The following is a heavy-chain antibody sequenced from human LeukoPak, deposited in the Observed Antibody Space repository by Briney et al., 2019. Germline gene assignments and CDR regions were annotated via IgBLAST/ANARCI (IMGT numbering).Heavy chain of an antibody. CDR1: GFTFNNYW. D-gene: IGHD3-10*01. CDR3: ARAPYYYSESGSGTRVTGNPDY. CDR2: ISSSSIYK. Sequence: GGSLRLSCAASGFTFNNYWMTWVRQAPGKGLEWVSSISSSSIYKYYADSVKGRFAISRDNAKNSLYLQMNSLRAEDTAVYYCARAPYYYSESGSGTRVTGNPDYWGQGTLVTVSS. V-gene: IGHV3-21*01. J-gene: IGHJ4*02.